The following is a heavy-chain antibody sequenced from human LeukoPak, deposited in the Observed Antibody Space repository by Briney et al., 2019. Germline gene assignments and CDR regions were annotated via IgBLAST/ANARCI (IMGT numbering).Heavy chain of an antibody. CDR2: ISSSSSYI. J-gene: IGHJ4*02. V-gene: IGHV3-21*04. CDR3: AQGGGGTCNFWMAY. CDR1: GFTFSSYS. Sequence: GGSLRLSCAASGFTFSSYSMNWVREAPGKGLEWVSSISSSSSYIYYADSVKGRFTISRDNAKKSLYLQMNSLRAEDTAVYYCAQGGGGTCNFWMAYWGQGTLVTVSS. D-gene: IGHD2-15*01.